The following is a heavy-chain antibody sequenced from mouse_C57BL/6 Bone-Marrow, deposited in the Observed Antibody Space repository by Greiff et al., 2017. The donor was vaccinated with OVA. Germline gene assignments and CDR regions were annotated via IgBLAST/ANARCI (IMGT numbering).Heavy chain of an antibody. Sequence: VQLQQSGPELVKPGASVKISCKASGYTFTDYYMNWVKQSHGKSLEWIGDINPNNGGTSYNQKFKGKATLTVDKSSSTAYMERRSLTSEDSAVYYCARAGPGYWGQGTTLTVSS. V-gene: IGHV1-26*01. CDR1: GYTFTDYY. J-gene: IGHJ2*01. CDR3: ARAGPGY. CDR2: INPNNGGT.